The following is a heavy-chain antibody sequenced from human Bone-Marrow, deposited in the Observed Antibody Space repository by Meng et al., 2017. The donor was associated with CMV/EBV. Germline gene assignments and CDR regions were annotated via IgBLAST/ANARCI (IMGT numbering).Heavy chain of an antibody. Sequence: SVKVSCKASGFTLTNSAIQWVRQARGQRLEWIGWIVVGSGDTNYARKFQERVAITRDMSTTTVYMELSSLSSEDTAVYYCAAVVATTDWGQGTLVTVSS. J-gene: IGHJ4*02. CDR1: GFTLTNSA. D-gene: IGHD5-12*01. CDR2: IVVGSGDT. V-gene: IGHV1-58*02. CDR3: AAVVATTD.